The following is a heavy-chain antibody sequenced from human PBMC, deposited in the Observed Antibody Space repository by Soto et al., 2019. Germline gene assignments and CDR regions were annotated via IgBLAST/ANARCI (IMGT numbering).Heavy chain of an antibody. CDR2: IYYSGST. CDR3: ARHYTYYDFWSGITGDLYYFDY. D-gene: IGHD3-3*01. Sequence: LSLTCTVSGGSISSSSYYWGWIRQPPGKGLEWIGSIYYSGSTYYNPSLKSRVTISVDTSKNQFSLKLSSVTAADTAVYYCARHYTYYDFWSGITGDLYYFDYWGQGTLVTVSS. CDR1: GGSISSSSYY. J-gene: IGHJ4*02. V-gene: IGHV4-39*01.